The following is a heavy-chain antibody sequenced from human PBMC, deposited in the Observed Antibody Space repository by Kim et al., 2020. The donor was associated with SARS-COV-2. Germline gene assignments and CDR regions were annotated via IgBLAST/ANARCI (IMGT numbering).Heavy chain of an antibody. Sequence: YPGSVKGRFTISRENAKNSLYLQMNSLRAGDTAVYYCARGGPGGLRYFDLWGRGTLVTVSS. CDR3: ARGGPGGLRYFDL. V-gene: IGHV3-13*01. J-gene: IGHJ2*01. D-gene: IGHD1-26*01.